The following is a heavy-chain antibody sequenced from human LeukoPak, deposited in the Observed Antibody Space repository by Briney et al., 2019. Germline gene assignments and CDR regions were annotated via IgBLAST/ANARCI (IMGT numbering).Heavy chain of an antibody. CDR1: GYTFTAYY. D-gene: IGHD1-26*01. Sequence: GASVKVSCKASGYTFTAYYSHWVRQAPGQGLEWMGLINPNSGGTNYAQKFQGRVTMTRDASISTAHMELSKLTSDDTAVYYCAKDKGTLGRDSCSPGTLVTVSS. CDR2: INPNSGGT. J-gene: IGHJ4*02. V-gene: IGHV1-2*02. CDR3: AKDKGTLGRDS.